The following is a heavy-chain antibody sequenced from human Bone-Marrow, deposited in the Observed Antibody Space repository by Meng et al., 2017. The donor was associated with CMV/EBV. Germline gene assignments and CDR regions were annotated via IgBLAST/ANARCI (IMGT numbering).Heavy chain of an antibody. V-gene: IGHV1-69*10. CDR2: IIPILGIA. CDR3: AIRPYFGVVTTDY. Sequence: SVKVSCKASGGTFSSYAISWVRQAPGQGLEWMGGIIPILGIANYAQKFQGRVTITADKSTSTAYMELSSLRSEDTTVYYCAIRPYFGVVTTDYWGQGTLVTVSS. CDR1: GGTFSSYA. J-gene: IGHJ4*02. D-gene: IGHD3-3*01.